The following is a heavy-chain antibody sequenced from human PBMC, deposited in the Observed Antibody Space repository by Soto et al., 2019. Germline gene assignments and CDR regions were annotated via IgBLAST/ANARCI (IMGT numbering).Heavy chain of an antibody. D-gene: IGHD6-6*01. V-gene: IGHV3-13*01. CDR2: IGTAGDT. CDR1: GFTFTSYD. J-gene: IGHJ4*02. CDR3: ARALYSSSSRTTYFDY. Sequence: PGGSLRLSCAASGFTFTSYDMHWVRQPPGKGLEWVSAIGTAGDTYYPGSVKGRFTISRENAKNSLYLQMNSLRAEDTAVYYCARALYSSSSRTTYFDYWGQGALVTVSS.